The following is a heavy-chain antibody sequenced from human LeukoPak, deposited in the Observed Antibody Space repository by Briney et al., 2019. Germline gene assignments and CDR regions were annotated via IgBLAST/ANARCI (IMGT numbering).Heavy chain of an antibody. CDR1: GGSISSYY. J-gene: IGHJ5*02. Sequence: SETLSLTCTVSGGSISSYYWSWIRQPAGKRLEWIGRIYTSGSTNYNPSLKSRVTMSVDTSKNQFSLKLSSVTAADTAVYYCARDLNYYDFWSGSSGPWGQGTLVTVSS. D-gene: IGHD3-3*01. V-gene: IGHV4-4*07. CDR3: ARDLNYYDFWSGSSGP. CDR2: IYTSGST.